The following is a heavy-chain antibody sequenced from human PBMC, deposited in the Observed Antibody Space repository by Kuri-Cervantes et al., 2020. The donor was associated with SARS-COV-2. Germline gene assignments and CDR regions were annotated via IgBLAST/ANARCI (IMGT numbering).Heavy chain of an antibody. CDR3: ARNWLGYCSGGSCRYYYYYMDV. CDR2: IIPIFGTA. CDR1: GGTFSSYT. J-gene: IGHJ6*03. V-gene: IGHV1-69*05. D-gene: IGHD2-15*01. Sequence: SVKVSCKASGGTFSSYTISWVRQAPGQGLEWMGGIIPIFGTANYAQKLQGRVTMTTDTSTSTAYMELRSLRSDDTAVYYCARNWLGYCSGGSCRYYYYYMDVWGKGTTVTVSS.